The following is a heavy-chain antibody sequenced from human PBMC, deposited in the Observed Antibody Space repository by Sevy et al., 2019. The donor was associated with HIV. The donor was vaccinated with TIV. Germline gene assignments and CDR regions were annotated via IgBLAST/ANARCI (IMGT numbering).Heavy chain of an antibody. CDR1: GGSISSYY. V-gene: IGHV4-59*01. Sequence: SETLSLTCTVSGGSISSYYWSWIRQPPGKGLEWIGYIYYSGSTNYNPSLKSRVTISVDTSKNHFSLKLSSVTAADTAVYYCARASAYCGGDCYSRWFDPWGQGTLVTVSS. D-gene: IGHD2-21*01. CDR2: IYYSGST. CDR3: ARASAYCGGDCYSRWFDP. J-gene: IGHJ5*02.